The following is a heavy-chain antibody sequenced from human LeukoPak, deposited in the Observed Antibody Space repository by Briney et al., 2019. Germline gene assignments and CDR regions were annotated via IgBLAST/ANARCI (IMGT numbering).Heavy chain of an antibody. V-gene: IGHV4-59*12. CDR3: ARVSRSSGYYSGKYFDY. Sequence: SETLSLTCTVSGGSISSYYWSWIRQPPGKGLEWIGYIYYSGSTNYNPSLESRVTISVDTSKNQFSLKLSSVTAADTAVYYCARVSRSSGYYSGKYFDYWGQGTLVTVSS. CDR2: IYYSGST. CDR1: GGSISSYY. D-gene: IGHD3-22*01. J-gene: IGHJ4*02.